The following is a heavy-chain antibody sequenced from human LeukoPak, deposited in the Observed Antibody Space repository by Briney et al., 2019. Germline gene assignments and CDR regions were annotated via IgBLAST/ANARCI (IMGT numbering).Heavy chain of an antibody. J-gene: IGHJ6*03. CDR1: GFTFSSYA. D-gene: IGHD5-18*01. CDR3: AKHTAMGVLYMDV. CDR2: ISGSGGST. V-gene: IGHV3-23*01. Sequence: GGSLRLTCAASGFTFSSYAMSWVRQAPGKGLEWVSAISGSGGSTYYADSVKGRFTISRDNSKNTLYLQMNSLRAEDTAVYYCAKHTAMGVLYMDVWGKGTTVTVSS.